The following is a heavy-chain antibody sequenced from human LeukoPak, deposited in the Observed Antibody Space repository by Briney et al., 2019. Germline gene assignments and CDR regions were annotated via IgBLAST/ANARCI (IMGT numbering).Heavy chain of an antibody. V-gene: IGHV3-53*01. J-gene: IGHJ2*01. CDR1: GFTVSDIY. CDR3: ARGAGGSAYWYFDL. CDR2: IYSNGNI. Sequence: PGGSLRLSCAASGFTVSDIYMNWVRQAPGEGLEWVSVIYSNGNIYYADSVKGRFTISRDISKNTLYIQMNSLRVEDTAVYFCARGAGGSAYWYFDLWGRGTLVTVSS. D-gene: IGHD6-19*01.